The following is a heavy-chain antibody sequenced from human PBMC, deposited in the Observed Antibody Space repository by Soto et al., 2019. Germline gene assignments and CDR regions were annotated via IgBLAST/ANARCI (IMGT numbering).Heavy chain of an antibody. CDR3: ATPGGFGMDV. V-gene: IGHV5-51*03. CDR2: IFPADSET. CDR1: GYIFSNNW. Sequence: PGKSLKISCEASGYIFSNNWIGWVRQMPGKGLEWMGIIFPADSETRYMPSFEGRVTISADKSINTAYVQWSSLESSDTAIYYCATPGGFGMDVWGQGTSVTVSS. D-gene: IGHD5-12*01. J-gene: IGHJ6*02.